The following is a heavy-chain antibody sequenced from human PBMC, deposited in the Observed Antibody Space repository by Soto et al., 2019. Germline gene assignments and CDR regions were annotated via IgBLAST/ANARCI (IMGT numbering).Heavy chain of an antibody. Sequence: QVQLQESGPGLVKPSETLSLTCTVSGGSISSYYWSWIRQPPGKGLEWIGYIYYSGSTNYNPSLKSRVTISVDTSKNQFSLKLSSVTAADTAVYYCARDQHMGEEYSSSWNHAFDIWGQGTMVTVSS. CDR3: ARDQHMGEEYSSSWNHAFDI. J-gene: IGHJ3*02. D-gene: IGHD6-13*01. CDR1: GGSISSYY. CDR2: IYYSGST. V-gene: IGHV4-59*01.